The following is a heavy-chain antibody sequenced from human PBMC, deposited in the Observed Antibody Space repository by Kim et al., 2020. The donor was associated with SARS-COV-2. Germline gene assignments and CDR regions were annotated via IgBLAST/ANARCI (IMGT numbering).Heavy chain of an antibody. J-gene: IGHJ4*02. Sequence: ASVKVSCKASGYTFTSYGISWVRQAPGRGLEWMGWISAYNGNTNYAQKLQGRVTMTTDTSTSTAYMELRSLRSDDTAVYYCARGRNLPYCGGDCYLDYWGQGTLVTVSS. V-gene: IGHV1-18*01. CDR2: ISAYNGNT. CDR3: ARGRNLPYCGGDCYLDY. D-gene: IGHD2-21*02. CDR1: GYTFTSYG.